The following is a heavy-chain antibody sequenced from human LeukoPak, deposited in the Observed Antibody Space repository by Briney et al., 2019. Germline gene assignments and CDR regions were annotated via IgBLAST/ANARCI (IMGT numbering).Heavy chain of an antibody. CDR1: GGSISNYY. J-gene: IGHJ6*03. V-gene: IGHV4-39*01. CDR3: ARSQRLYYYYMDV. CDR2: MYSTGST. Sequence: SETLSLTCTVSGGSISNYYWNWIRQPPGKGLEWIGSMYSTGSTSYNPSLKSRVTISADTSKNEFSLKLTSVTAADTSVYYCARSQRLYYYYMDVWGKGATVTISS.